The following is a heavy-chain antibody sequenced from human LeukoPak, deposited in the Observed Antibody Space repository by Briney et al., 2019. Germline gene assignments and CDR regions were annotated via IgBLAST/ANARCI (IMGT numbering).Heavy chain of an antibody. CDR1: GYSFTSYW. J-gene: IGHJ6*03. CDR2: IYPGDSDT. CDR3: ARHITMVRGVIIDVRYMDV. D-gene: IGHD3-10*01. Sequence: GESLKISCKGSGYSFTSYWIGWVRQMPGKGLEWMGIIYPGDSDTRYSPSFQVQVTISADKSISTACLQWSSLKASDTAMYYCARHITMVRGVIIDVRYMDVWGKGTTVTVSS. V-gene: IGHV5-51*01.